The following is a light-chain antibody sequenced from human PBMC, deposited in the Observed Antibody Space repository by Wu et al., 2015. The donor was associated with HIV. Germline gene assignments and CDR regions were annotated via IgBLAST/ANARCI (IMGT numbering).Light chain of an antibody. V-gene: IGKV3-20*01. J-gene: IGKJ2*01. CDR3: QQYGSSPL. Sequence: EIVLTQSPGTLSLSPGERATLSCRASQSVSSNYLAWYQQKPGQAPRLLIYGASNRATGIPDRLSGSGSGTDFTLTINRLEPEDFAVYYCQQYGSSPLFGQGTKLEIK. CDR2: GAS. CDR1: QSVSSNY.